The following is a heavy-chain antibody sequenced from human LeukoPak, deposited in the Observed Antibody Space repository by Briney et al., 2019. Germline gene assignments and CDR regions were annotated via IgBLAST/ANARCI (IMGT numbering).Heavy chain of an antibody. V-gene: IGHV4-31*03. J-gene: IGHJ4*02. Sequence: PSETLSLTCSVSGGSISSGGYYWSWIRQHPGKGLERIGYIYYSGSTYYNPSLKSRVTISIDTSRNQFSLKLSSVTAADTAVYYCARKGYSYGTAIDYWGQGTLVTVSS. CDR1: GGSISSGGYY. CDR2: IYYSGST. D-gene: IGHD5-18*01. CDR3: ARKGYSYGTAIDY.